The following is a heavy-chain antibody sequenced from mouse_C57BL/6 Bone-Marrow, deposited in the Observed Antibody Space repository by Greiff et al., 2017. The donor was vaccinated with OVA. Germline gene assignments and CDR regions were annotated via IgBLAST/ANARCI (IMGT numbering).Heavy chain of an antibody. CDR3: TRKILRAMDY. J-gene: IGHJ4*01. CDR1: GYTFTDYE. V-gene: IGHV1-15*01. Sequence: QVHVKQSGAELVRPGASVTLSCKASGYTFTDYEMHWVKQTPVHGLEWIGAIDPETGGTAYNQKFKGKAILTADKSSSTAYMELRSLTSEDSAVYYCTRKILRAMDYWGQGTSVTVSS. D-gene: IGHD1-1*01. CDR2: IDPETGGT.